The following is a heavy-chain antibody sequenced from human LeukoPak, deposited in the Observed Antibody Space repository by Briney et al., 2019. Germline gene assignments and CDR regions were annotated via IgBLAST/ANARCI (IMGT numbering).Heavy chain of an antibody. Sequence: PGGSLRLSCAGSGXIFSNYEMNWVRQAPGKGREWVSYISSTGGDIYYADSVKGRFTISRDNAEKSVYLQMNSLRAEDTAVYYCARDLPTGTYRAYFDNWGQGTLVTVSS. CDR1: GXIFSNYE. V-gene: IGHV3-48*03. J-gene: IGHJ4*02. CDR3: ARDLPTGTYRAYFDN. CDR2: ISSTGGDI. D-gene: IGHD1-26*01.